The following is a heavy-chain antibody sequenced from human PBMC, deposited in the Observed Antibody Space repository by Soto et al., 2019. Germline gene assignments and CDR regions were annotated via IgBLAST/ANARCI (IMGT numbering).Heavy chain of an antibody. CDR2: ISYDGSNQ. CDR1: GFTFSSYA. J-gene: IGHJ4*02. V-gene: IGHV3-30*18. CDR3: AKDQASGQGSFDS. Sequence: GGSLRLSCAASGFTFSSYAMHWVRQAPDKGLEWVALISYDGSNQYYADSVKGRFTISRDNSKNTLFLQMNSLRADDTAVYYCAKDQASGQGSFDSWGQGTLVTVSS.